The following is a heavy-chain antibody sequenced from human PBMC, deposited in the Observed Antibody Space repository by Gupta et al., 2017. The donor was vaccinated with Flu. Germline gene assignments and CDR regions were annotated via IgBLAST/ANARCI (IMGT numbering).Heavy chain of an antibody. Sequence: QVQLQQWGAGLLKPSETLSLTCAVYGGSFSGYYWSWIRQPPGKGLEWIGEINHSGSTNYNPSLKSRVTISVDTSKNQFSLKLSSVTDADKAVYYCARAGLKTSIAVAGIDYWGQGTLVTVSS. V-gene: IGHV4-34*01. CDR2: INHSGST. CDR1: GGSFSGYY. D-gene: IGHD6-19*01. CDR3: ARAGLKTSIAVAGIDY. J-gene: IGHJ4*02.